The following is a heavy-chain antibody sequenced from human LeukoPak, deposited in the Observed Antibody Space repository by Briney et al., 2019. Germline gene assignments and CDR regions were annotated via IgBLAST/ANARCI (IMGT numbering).Heavy chain of an antibody. J-gene: IGHJ4*02. V-gene: IGHV3-53*01. CDR1: GFTVTSNY. Sequence: PGGSLRLSCAASGFTVTSNYMAWVRPAPGMGLEWVSVTYTGGDTYYADSVKGRFSVSRDKSKNTLYLQMNSLRAEDTAVYYCARSKEAYGYFDYWGQGTLLTVSS. CDR2: TYTGGDT. CDR3: ARSKEAYGYFDY. D-gene: IGHD4-17*01.